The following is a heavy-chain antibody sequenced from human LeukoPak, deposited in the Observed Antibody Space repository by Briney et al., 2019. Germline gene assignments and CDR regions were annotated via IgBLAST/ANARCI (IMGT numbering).Heavy chain of an antibody. V-gene: IGHV1-2*02. CDR1: GYTFTGYY. J-gene: IGHJ5*02. CDR2: INPNSGGT. CDR3: ARDSDYYDSDSGGYGCFDP. Sequence: GASVKVSCKASGYTFTGYYMHWVRQAPGQGLEWMGWINPNSGGTNYAQKFQGRVTMTRDTSISTVYMELSSLRSEDTAVYYCARDSDYYDSDSGGYGCFDPWGQGTLVTVSS. D-gene: IGHD3-22*01.